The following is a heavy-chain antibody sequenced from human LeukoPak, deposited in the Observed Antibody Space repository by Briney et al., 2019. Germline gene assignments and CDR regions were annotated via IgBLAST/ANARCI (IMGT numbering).Heavy chain of an antibody. CDR3: ARGGFSSNWAFDY. J-gene: IGHJ4*02. CDR1: SGSISSYY. D-gene: IGHD6-13*01. V-gene: IGHV4-59*01. Sequence: PSETLPLTCTVSSGSISSYYWSWIRQPPGKGLEWIGYIYSSGSTNYNPSLKSRVTISVDTSKNQFSLKLSSVTAADTAVYYCARGGFSSNWAFDYWGQGTLVTVSS. CDR2: IYSSGST.